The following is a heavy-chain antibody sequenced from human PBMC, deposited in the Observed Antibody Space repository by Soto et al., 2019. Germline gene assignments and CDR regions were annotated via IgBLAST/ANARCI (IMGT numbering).Heavy chain of an antibody. CDR1: GGTFSKYA. CDR3: ARPLRDRKYYYGMAV. CDR2: TIPMFGTP. Sequence: QVQLVQSGAEMQQPGASVRVSCKASGGTFSKYAFSWVRQAPGQGLEWLGGTIPMFGTPNYAQKFQGRIAISADESTATVYMELSSLRYEDTAVYFCARPLRDRKYYYGMAVWGQGTTVNVSS. J-gene: IGHJ6*02. D-gene: IGHD3-22*01. V-gene: IGHV1-69*01.